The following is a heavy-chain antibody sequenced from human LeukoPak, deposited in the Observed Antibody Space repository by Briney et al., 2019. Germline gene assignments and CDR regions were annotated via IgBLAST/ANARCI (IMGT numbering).Heavy chain of an antibody. J-gene: IGHJ4*02. CDR3: ARQDCSAACYHFDY. CDR2: IRYSGST. D-gene: IGHD2-21*01. CDR1: GGSISTRNYY. V-gene: IGHV4-39*01. Sequence: SETLSLTCTVSGGSISTRNYYWGWIRQPPGKGLEWIVSIRYSGSTYYNPSLRSRVTISVDTTKNQLSLKLASVTAADTAAYYCARQDCSAACYHFDYWGQGTLVTVSS.